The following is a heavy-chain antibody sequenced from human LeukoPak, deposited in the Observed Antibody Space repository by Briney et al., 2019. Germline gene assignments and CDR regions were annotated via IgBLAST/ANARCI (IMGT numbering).Heavy chain of an antibody. V-gene: IGHV3-30*03. J-gene: IGHJ4*02. CDR1: GFTFSRHG. CDR3: ARDRAWNYFDY. D-gene: IGHD3-3*01. Sequence: GGSLRLSCAPSGFTFSRHGMHWVRQAPGKGLGWVAIISNDGSRKYYAHSVEGRFTISRDNSKNTLYLQMDSLRAEDTAVYYCARDRAWNYFDYWGQGPLVTVSS. CDR2: ISNDGSRK.